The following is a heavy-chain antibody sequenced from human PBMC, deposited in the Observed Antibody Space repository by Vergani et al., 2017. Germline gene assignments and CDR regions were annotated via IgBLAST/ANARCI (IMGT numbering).Heavy chain of an antibody. V-gene: IGHV4-34*01. CDR3: ARHEPGIAAAGTSDY. Sequence: QVQLQQWGAGLLKPSETLSLTCAVYGGSFSGYYWSWIRQPPGKGLEWIGSIYYSGSTYYNPSLKSRVTISVDTSKNQFSLKLSSVTAADTAVYYCARHEPGIAAAGTSDYWGQGTLVTVSS. CDR1: GGSFSGYY. J-gene: IGHJ4*02. CDR2: IYYSGST. D-gene: IGHD6-13*01.